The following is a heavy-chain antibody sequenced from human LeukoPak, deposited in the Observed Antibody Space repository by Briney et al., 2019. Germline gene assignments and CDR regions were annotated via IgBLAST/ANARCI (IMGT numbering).Heavy chain of an antibody. CDR3: ARGLIAVAHYYFDY. CDR1: GGSISSYY. Sequence: SETLSLTCTVSGGSISSYYWSWIRQPPGKGLEWIGYIYYSGSTNYNPSLKSRVTMSVDTSKNQFSLKLSSVTAADTAVYYCARGLIAVAHYYFDYWGQGTLVTVSS. J-gene: IGHJ4*02. CDR2: IYYSGST. V-gene: IGHV4-59*01. D-gene: IGHD6-19*01.